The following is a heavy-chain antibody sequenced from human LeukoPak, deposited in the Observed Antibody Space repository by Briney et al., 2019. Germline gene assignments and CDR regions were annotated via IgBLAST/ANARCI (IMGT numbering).Heavy chain of an antibody. D-gene: IGHD3-10*01. CDR2: IYYSGTT. CDR3: ARYTMVRGVIIPTAHFDY. CDR1: GGSISSYY. Sequence: SETLSLTCTVSGGSISSYYWSWIRQPPGKGLEWIGYIYYSGTTNYNPSLKSRVTISVDTSKNQFSLKLSSVTAADTAVYYCARYTMVRGVIIPTAHFDYWGQGTLVTVSS. J-gene: IGHJ4*02. V-gene: IGHV4-59*01.